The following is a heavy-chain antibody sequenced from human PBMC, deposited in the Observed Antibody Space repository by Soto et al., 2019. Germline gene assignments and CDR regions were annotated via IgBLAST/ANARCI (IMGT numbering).Heavy chain of an antibody. Sequence: PSETLSLTCTASGGSISDDSYWSWIRQTPGKGLEWIGYIYHTGNTYYNPSLRSRVSISLDKSKSQFSLKLISVTAADTAVYFCARDEYQLLSSVSWFDSWGQGTLVTVSS. V-gene: IGHV4-30-4*01. J-gene: IGHJ5*01. D-gene: IGHD2-2*01. CDR1: GGSISDDSY. CDR2: IYHTGNT. CDR3: ARDEYQLLSSVSWFDS.